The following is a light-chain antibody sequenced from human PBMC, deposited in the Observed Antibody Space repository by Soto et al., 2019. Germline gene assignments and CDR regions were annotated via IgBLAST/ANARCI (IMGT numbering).Light chain of an antibody. CDR1: RTIGIW. CDR3: QQYHTYST. J-gene: IGKJ1*01. CDR2: VAS. V-gene: IGKV1-5*01. Sequence: DIQMTQSPSTLAASIGERVTITCGTSRTIGIWLAWYQQKPGKAPTLLMYVASKLKSGVPSRFSGSGSGTEFTLTISSLQPDDFATYYCQQYHTYSTFGQGTRVEIK.